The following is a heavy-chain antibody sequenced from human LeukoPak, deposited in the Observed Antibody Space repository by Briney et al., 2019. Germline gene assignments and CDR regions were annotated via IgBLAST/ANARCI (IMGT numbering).Heavy chain of an antibody. D-gene: IGHD1-26*01. CDR1: GFTFSSYA. CDR2: ISYDGSDK. V-gene: IGHV3-30-3*01. J-gene: IGHJ4*02. CDR3: ATDPFDSGSYSRGYFDY. Sequence: PGGSLRLSCAASGFTFSSYAMHWVRQAPGKGLEWVAVISYDGSDKYYADSVKGRFTISRDNSKNTLYLQMNSLRAEDTAVYYCATDPFDSGSYSRGYFDYWGQGTLVTVSS.